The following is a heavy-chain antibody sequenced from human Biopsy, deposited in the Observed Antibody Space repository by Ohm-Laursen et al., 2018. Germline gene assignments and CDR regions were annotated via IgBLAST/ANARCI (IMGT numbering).Heavy chain of an antibody. CDR3: AKDKGTFNFYYYGMDV. Sequence: SLRLSCTASGFTFSNSGMHWVRQAPGKGLEWVAAISYDGSKTDYGDSVKGRLNISRDNSKNTLDLQMSSLRIEDTAVYFCAKDKGTFNFYYYGMDVWGQGTTVTVSS. D-gene: IGHD2/OR15-2a*01. CDR2: ISYDGSKT. V-gene: IGHV3-30*18. CDR1: GFTFSNSG. J-gene: IGHJ6*02.